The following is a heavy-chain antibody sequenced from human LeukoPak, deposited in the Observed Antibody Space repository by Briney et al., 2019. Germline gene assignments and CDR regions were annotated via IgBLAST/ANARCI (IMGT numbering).Heavy chain of an antibody. CDR3: GGRPYTSAVAIFDY. Sequence: VSVKVSCKASGYTFTGYHVHWVRQAPGQGLEWMGWINPNSGGTNYAQKFQGRVTMTWDTSISTAYMELSRLSSDDTAVYLCGGRPYTSAVAIFDYRGQETLLTISS. CDR1: GYTFTGYH. V-gene: IGHV1-2*02. CDR2: INPNSGGT. J-gene: IGHJ4*02. D-gene: IGHD6-25*01.